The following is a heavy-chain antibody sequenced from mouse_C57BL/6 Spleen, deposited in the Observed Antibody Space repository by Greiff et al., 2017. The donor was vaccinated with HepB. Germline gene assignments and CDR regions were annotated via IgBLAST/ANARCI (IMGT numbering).Heavy chain of an antibody. CDR1: GYTFTSYW. J-gene: IGHJ3*01. CDR2: IHPNSGST. V-gene: IGHV1-64*01. D-gene: IGHD1-1*01. CDR3: ARDYGGAWFGC. Sequence: QVQLQQPGAELVKPGASVKLSCKASGYTFTSYWMHWVKQRPGQGLEWIGMIHPNSGSTNYNEKFKSKATLTVDKASSTAYMQLSSLTSADSAVYYCARDYGGAWFGCWGQGTLVTVSA.